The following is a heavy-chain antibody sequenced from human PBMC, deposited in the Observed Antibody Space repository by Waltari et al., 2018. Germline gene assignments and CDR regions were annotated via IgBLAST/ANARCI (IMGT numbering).Heavy chain of an antibody. D-gene: IGHD5-12*01. V-gene: IGHV4-39*02. Sequence: QLQLQASGPGLGQPSETLSLTCIVSGGSITSNRHYWAWIRQPPGQGLEWIGTMSYNGATYSSPSLKSRVTVSRDTSKNHLSLTLGSVTAADTAVYYCATYIGASIGTAAFDVWGQGTMVTVSS. CDR2: MSYNGAT. J-gene: IGHJ3*01. CDR1: GGSITSNRHY. CDR3: ATYIGASIGTAAFDV.